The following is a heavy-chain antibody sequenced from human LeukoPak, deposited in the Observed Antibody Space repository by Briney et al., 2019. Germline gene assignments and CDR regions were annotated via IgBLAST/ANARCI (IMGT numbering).Heavy chain of an antibody. D-gene: IGHD4-17*01. Sequence: SETLSLTCTVSDGSVSSSSYYWGWIRQPPGKGLEWIGSIYYSGHTYYNPSLKSRVTISVDTSKNQFFLKLSSVTAADTAVYYCARVDDYGDHRFDYWGQGTLVTVSS. CDR1: DGSVSSSSYY. V-gene: IGHV4-39*07. J-gene: IGHJ4*02. CDR3: ARVDDYGDHRFDY. CDR2: IYYSGHT.